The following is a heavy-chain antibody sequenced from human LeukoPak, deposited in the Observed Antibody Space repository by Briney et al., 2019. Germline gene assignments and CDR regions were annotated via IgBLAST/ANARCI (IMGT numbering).Heavy chain of an antibody. Sequence: GASLKISCKGSGCSFTSYWIGWGRQMPGKGLEWMGIIYPGDSDTRYSPSFQGQVTISADKSISTAYLQWSSLKASDTAMYYCARQVPAAIGGFEVWGQGTLVTVSS. CDR2: IYPGDSDT. CDR1: GCSFTSYW. J-gene: IGHJ4*02. D-gene: IGHD2-2*02. CDR3: ARQVPAAIGGFEV. V-gene: IGHV5-51*01.